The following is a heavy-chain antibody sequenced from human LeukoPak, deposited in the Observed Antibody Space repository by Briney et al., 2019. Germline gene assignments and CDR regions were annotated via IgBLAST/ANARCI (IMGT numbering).Heavy chain of an antibody. CDR1: GSRFTSYW. CDR3: AREITLVRGARFFDY. D-gene: IGHD3-10*01. CDR2: IYPGDSDT. V-gene: IGHV5-51*01. J-gene: IGHJ4*02. Sequence: GAPLKISGKGSGSRFTSYWIGWVRQMPGKGLDWMGIIYPGDSDTTYSPSFKGQVTISADKSISTAYLPWSSLKASDTAMYYCAREITLVRGARFFDYWGQGSLVTVSS.